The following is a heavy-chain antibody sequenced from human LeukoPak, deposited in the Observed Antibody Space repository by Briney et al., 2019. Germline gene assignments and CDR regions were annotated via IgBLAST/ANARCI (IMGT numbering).Heavy chain of an antibody. CDR3: ARESGGWFDP. V-gene: IGHV4-59*12. D-gene: IGHD3-10*01. Sequence: SETLSLTCTVSGGSISSYYWSWIRQPPGKGLEWIGYIYYSGSTNYNPSLKSRVTISVDTSKNQFSLKLSSVTAADTAVYYCARESGGWFDPWGQGTLVTVSS. CDR2: IYYSGST. J-gene: IGHJ5*02. CDR1: GGSISSYY.